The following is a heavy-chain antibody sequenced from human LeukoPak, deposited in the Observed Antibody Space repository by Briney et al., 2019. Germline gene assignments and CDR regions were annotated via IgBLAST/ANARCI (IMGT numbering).Heavy chain of an antibody. V-gene: IGHV3-15*01. CDR1: GFTFSNAW. Sequence: GGSLRLSCAASGFTFSNAWMSWVRQAPGKGLEWVGRIKSKTDGGTTDYAAPVKGRFTISRDNSKNTLYLQMNSLRAEDTAVYYCAKPQMTTVTPVGYWGQGTLVTVSS. J-gene: IGHJ4*02. CDR3: AKPQMTTVTPVGY. D-gene: IGHD4-17*01. CDR2: IKSKTDGGTT.